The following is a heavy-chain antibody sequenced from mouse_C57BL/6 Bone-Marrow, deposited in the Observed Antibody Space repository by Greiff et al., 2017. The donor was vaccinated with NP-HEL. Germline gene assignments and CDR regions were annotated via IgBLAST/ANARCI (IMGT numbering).Heavy chain of an antibody. CDR2: IRSKSNNYAT. CDR1: GFSFNTYA. D-gene: IGHD4-1*02. V-gene: IGHV10-1*01. CDR3: VRHEGQLGQGFAY. J-gene: IGHJ3*01. Sequence: EVQVVESGGGLVQPKGSLKLSCAASGFSFNTYAMNWVRQAPGKGLEWVARIRSKSNNYATYYADSVKDRFTISRDDSESMLYLQMNNLKTEDTAMYYCVRHEGQLGQGFAYWGQGTLVTVSA.